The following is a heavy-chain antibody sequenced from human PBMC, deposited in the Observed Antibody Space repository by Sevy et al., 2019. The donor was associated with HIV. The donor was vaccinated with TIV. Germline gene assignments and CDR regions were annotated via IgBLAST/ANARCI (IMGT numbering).Heavy chain of an antibody. Sequence: GGSLRLSCAASGFTFSSYAMSWVRQAPGKGLEWVSTIRGSGGSTYYADSVKGRFTISRDNSKNTLYFQMNSLRAEDTAVYYCHGDYDSSQLASYYYCGMDVWGQGTTVTVSS. CDR3: HGDYDSSQLASYYYCGMDV. V-gene: IGHV3-23*01. CDR1: GFTFSSYA. D-gene: IGHD3-22*01. J-gene: IGHJ6*02. CDR2: IRGSGGST.